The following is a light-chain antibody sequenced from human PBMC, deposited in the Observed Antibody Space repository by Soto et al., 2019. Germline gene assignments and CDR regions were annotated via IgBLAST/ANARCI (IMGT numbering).Light chain of an antibody. V-gene: IGKV3-20*01. J-gene: IGKJ1*01. Sequence: ELVFTHSPGTLSLSPGERGALSCRASQSVSNFLAWYQQKPGQAPRLLIYGASSRATGIPDRFSGSGSGTDFTLTISRLEPEDFAVYYCQQYGSSRWTFGQGTKVDIK. CDR3: QQYGSSRWT. CDR2: GAS. CDR1: QSVSNF.